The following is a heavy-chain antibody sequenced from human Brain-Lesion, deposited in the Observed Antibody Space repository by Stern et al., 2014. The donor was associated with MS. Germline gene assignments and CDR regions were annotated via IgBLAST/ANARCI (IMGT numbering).Heavy chain of an antibody. CDR1: GYTLTELS. Sequence: VQLVQSGAEVKKPGASVKVSCKVSGYTLTELSMHWVRQAPSKGLEWMGGFDPEDGETIYAQKVQGRVTMTEDTSTDTAYMELSSLRSEDTAVYYCATRSPGAGGNYYRHFDYWGQGTLVTVSS. CDR3: ATRSPGAGGNYYRHFDY. CDR2: FDPEDGET. D-gene: IGHD1-26*01. V-gene: IGHV1-24*01. J-gene: IGHJ4*02.